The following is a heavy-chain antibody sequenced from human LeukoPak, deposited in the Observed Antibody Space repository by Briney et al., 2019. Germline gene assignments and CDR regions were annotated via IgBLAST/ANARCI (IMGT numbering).Heavy chain of an antibody. V-gene: IGHV3-11*01. J-gene: IGHJ4*02. CDR3: ARTYYYDSSGYYYG. CDR2: ISSSSSTI. D-gene: IGHD3-22*01. Sequence: GGSLRLSCAASGFTFSDYYMSWIRQAPGKGLEWVSYISSSSSTIYYADSVKGRFTISRDNAKNSPYLQMNSLRAEDTAVYYCARTYYYDSSGYYYGWGQGTLVTVSS. CDR1: GFTFSDYY.